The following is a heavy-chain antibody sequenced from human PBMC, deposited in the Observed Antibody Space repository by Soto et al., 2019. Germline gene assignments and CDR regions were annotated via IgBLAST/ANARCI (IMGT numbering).Heavy chain of an antibody. D-gene: IGHD4-17*01. Sequence: GGSLRLSCAASGFTFSSYSMNWVRQAPGKGLEWVSYISSSSSTIYYADSVKGRFTISRDNAKNSLYLQMNSLRAEDTAVYYCARDQDDHTYGDYYFDYWGQGTLVTVSS. J-gene: IGHJ4*02. V-gene: IGHV3-48*01. CDR1: GFTFSSYS. CDR2: ISSSSSTI. CDR3: ARDQDDHTYGDYYFDY.